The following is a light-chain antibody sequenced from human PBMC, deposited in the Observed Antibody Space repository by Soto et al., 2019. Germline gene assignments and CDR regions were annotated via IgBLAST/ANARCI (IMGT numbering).Light chain of an antibody. CDR2: KAS. V-gene: IGKV1-5*03. J-gene: IGKJ1*01. CDR1: QSINSW. CDR3: QQYNTSPWA. Sequence: DIQMTQSPSTLSASVGDRATITCRASQSINSWLAWYQQKPGKTPKFLIYKASSLETGVPSRFSGSGSGTEFTLTISSLQADDVATYYCQQYNTSPWAFGQGTKVEIK.